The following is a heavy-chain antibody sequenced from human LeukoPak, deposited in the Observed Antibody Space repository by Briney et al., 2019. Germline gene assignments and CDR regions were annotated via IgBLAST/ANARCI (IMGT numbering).Heavy chain of an antibody. CDR1: GYTLTELS. D-gene: IGHD6-6*01. CDR3: ARARGSSPGNAFDI. V-gene: IGHV3-21*01. Sequence: ASVKVSCKFSGYTLTELSMHWVRQAPGKGLEWVSSISSSSSYIYYADSVKGRFTISRDNAKNSLYLQMNSLRAEDTAMYYCARARGSSPGNAFDIWGQGTMVTVSS. J-gene: IGHJ3*02. CDR2: ISSSSSYI.